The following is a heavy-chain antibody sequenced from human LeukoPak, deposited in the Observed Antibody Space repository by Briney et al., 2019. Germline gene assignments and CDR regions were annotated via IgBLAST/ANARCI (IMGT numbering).Heavy chain of an antibody. D-gene: IGHD4-17*01. CDR2: IIPIFGTA. CDR1: GGTFSSYA. CDR3: ARDHSNDYGDSKPFDY. V-gene: IGHV1-69*13. J-gene: IGHJ4*02. Sequence: SVKVSCKASGGTFSSYAISWVRQAPGQGLEWMGGIIPIFGTANYAQKFQGRVTITADESTSTAYMELSSLRSDDTAVYYCARDHSNDYGDSKPFDYWGQGTLVTVSS.